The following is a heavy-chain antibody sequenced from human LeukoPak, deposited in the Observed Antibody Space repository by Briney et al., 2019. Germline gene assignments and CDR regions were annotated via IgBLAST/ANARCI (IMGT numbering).Heavy chain of an antibody. CDR2: MNPNTGNT. D-gene: IGHD3-16*01. Sequence: GASVKVSCKASGYIFTTYDINWVRLAPGQGLEWMAWMNPNTGNTGVAQKFQGRVTVSRNTDISTAYMELNSLRSEDMAVYYCARFGGGATKDDRLDYWGQGTLVTVSS. CDR3: ARFGGGATKDDRLDY. J-gene: IGHJ4*02. CDR1: GYIFTTYD. V-gene: IGHV1-8*03.